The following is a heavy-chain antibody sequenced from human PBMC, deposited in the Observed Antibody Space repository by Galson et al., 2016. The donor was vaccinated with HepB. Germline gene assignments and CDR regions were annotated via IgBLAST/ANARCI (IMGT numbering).Heavy chain of an antibody. D-gene: IGHD6-13*01. CDR2: IDWDDDK. CDR1: GFSLGTSGMC. J-gene: IGHJ4*02. Sequence: PALVKPTQTLTLTCTFSGFSLGTSGMCVSWIGQPPGKALEWLALIDWDDDKYYSTSLKTRLTISKDTSKNQVVLTMTNMDPVDTATYYCARTPPPAGYSSSWYYFDYWGQGTLVTVSS. CDR3: ARTPPPAGYSSSWYYFDY. V-gene: IGHV2-70*01.